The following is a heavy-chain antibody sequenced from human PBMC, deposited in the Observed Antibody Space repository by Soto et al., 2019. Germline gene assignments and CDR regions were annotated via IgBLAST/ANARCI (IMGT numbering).Heavy chain of an antibody. CDR2: ISWNSGSI. CDR3: AKSTGPRATMVRGVISAFDY. J-gene: IGHJ4*02. V-gene: IGHV3-9*01. Sequence: GGSLRLSCAASGFTFDDYAMHWVRQAPGKGLEWVSGISWNSGSIGYADSVKGRFTISRDNAKNSLYLQMNSLRAEDTALYYCAKSTGPRATMVRGVISAFDYWGQGTLVTVSS. CDR1: GFTFDDYA. D-gene: IGHD3-10*01.